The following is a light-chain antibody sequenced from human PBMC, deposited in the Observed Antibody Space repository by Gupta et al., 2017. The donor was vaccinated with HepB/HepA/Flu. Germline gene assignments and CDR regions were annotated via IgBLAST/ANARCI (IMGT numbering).Light chain of an antibody. J-gene: IGLJ2*01. Sequence: QSVLTPPPSVSGAPGHRVTISCTGGSSNIGEGYDVRWYQQLPGTAPKLLIYGNSNRPSGVPDRFSGSKSGTSASLAITGLQAEDEADYYCQSYDSSLSGVVFGGGTKLTVL. V-gene: IGLV1-40*01. CDR1: SSNIGEGYD. CDR3: QSYDSSLSGVV. CDR2: GNS.